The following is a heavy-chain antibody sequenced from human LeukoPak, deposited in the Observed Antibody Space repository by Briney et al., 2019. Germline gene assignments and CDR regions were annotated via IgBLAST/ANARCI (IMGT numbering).Heavy chain of an antibody. CDR3: ARDRAPVTMIRGSPGGFDP. D-gene: IGHD3-10*01. J-gene: IGHJ5*02. V-gene: IGHV4-59*11. CDR1: GGSISSHF. Sequence: PSETLSLTCTVSGGSISSHFWSWIRQPPGKGLEWIGYMFYSGSTNYNPSLKSRVTISVDASKNQFSLKLTSVSAADTAVYYCARDRAPVTMIRGSPGGFDPWGQGTLVTVSS. CDR2: MFYSGST.